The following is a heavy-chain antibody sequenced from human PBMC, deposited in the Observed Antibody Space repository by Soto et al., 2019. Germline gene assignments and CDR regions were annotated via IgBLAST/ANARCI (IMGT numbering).Heavy chain of an antibody. D-gene: IGHD3-10*01. V-gene: IGHV2-26*01. CDR2: IFSNDEK. CDR1: GFSLSNARMG. J-gene: IGHJ4*02. Sequence: SGPTLVNPTETLTLTCTVSGFSLSNARMGVSWIRQPPGKALEWLAHIFSNDEKSYSTSLKSRLTISKDTSKSQVVLTMTNMDPVDTATYYCARIRHGYYGSGSPTKYPYDYWGQGTLVTVSS. CDR3: ARIRHGYYGSGSPTKYPYDY.